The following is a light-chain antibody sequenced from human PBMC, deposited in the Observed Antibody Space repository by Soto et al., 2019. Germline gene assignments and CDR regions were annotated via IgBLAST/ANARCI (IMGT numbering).Light chain of an antibody. CDR3: SSYAGNNNML. J-gene: IGLJ3*02. V-gene: IGLV2-8*01. CDR1: SSDIGSYNY. Sequence: QSVLTQPPSASGSPGQSVTISCTGTSSDIGSYNYVSWYQQHPGKAPKVMIYDVTKRPSGVSDRFSGSKSGNTASLTVSGLQAEDEADYYCSSYAGNNNMLFGGGTKLTVL. CDR2: DVT.